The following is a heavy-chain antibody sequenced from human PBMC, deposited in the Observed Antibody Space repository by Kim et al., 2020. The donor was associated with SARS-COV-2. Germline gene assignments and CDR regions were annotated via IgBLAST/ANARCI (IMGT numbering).Heavy chain of an antibody. CDR2: ISGYSGGT. V-gene: IGHV1-18*01. J-gene: IGHJ4*02. D-gene: IGHD3-9*01. Sequence: ASVKVSCKASGYTFDSYGITWVRQAPGQGLEWMGWISGYSGGTEYAQKFQGRVTLTRDTPTATAYMELRSLTSDDTAVYFCARGDYLTLTYWGQGTLVTVSS. CDR3: ARGDYLTLTY. CDR1: GYTFDSYG.